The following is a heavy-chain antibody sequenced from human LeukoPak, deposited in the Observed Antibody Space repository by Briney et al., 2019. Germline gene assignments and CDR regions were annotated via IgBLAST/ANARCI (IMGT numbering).Heavy chain of an antibody. CDR2: IHNSRGT. V-gene: IGHV4-31*03. CDR3: GKVGGNSNS. D-gene: IGHD4-23*01. CDR1: GGSITSDIFY. J-gene: IGHJ4*02. Sequence: SETLSLTCSVSGGSITSDIFYWTWIRQHPGKGLEWIGSIHNSRGTSYNPSLESRLTISVDTSENQFFLKMSSVTAADTAMYYCGKVGGNSNSWGQGILVTVSS.